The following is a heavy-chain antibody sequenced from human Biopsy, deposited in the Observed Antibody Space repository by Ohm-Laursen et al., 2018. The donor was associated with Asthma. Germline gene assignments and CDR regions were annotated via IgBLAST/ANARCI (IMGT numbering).Heavy chain of an antibody. CDR2: IYSGGGT. CDR1: GISFTTFG. D-gene: IGHD4-23*01. J-gene: IGHJ3*02. V-gene: IGHV3-53*01. CDR3: ARAYGGSFFSGSFDI. Sequence: SLRLSCTATGISFTTFGMTWVRQTSGKGLEWVSVIYSGGGTYYADSVQGRVTISRDNSKNTLSLQMNSLRAEDTAVYYCARAYGGSFFSGSFDIWGQGTMVTVSS.